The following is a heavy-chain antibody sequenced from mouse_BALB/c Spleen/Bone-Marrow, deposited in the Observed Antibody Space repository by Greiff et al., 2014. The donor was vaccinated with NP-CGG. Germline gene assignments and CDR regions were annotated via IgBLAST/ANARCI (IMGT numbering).Heavy chain of an antibody. J-gene: IGHJ2*01. V-gene: IGHV3-1*02. CDR2: IHYSGTT. CDR3: ARRNGNYYFDY. D-gene: IGHD2-1*01. CDR1: GYSITSGYS. Sequence: QSGPDLVKPSQSLSLTCTVTGYSITSGYSWHWTRQFPGNKLEWMGYIHYSGTTNYNPSLKSRISITRDTSKNQFFLQLNSVTTEDTATYYCARRNGNYYFDYWGQGTTLTVSS.